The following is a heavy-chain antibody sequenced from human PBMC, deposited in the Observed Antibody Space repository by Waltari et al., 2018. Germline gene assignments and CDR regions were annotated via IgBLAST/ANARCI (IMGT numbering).Heavy chain of an antibody. Sequence: QLHLQEAGPGLVKPSETLSLTCSVSGGSIISNRHYWAWIRQPPGKGLEWTATISYTGTTYYNPSLRSRVTISVDMAKNQFSLKLTSVTPADTAVYYCATDVGASIGTAAFDVWGQGTMVTVSS. CDR3: ATDVGASIGTAAFDV. J-gene: IGHJ3*01. CDR2: ISYTGTT. V-gene: IGHV4-39*02. D-gene: IGHD3-16*01. CDR1: GGSIISNRHY.